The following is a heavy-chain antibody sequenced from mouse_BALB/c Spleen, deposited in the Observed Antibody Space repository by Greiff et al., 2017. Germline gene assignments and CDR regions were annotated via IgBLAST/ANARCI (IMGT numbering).Heavy chain of an antibody. V-gene: IGHV5-6-5*01. Sequence: EVKLVESGGGLVKPGGSLKLSCAASGFTFSSYAMSWVRQTPEKRLEWVASISSGGSTYYPDSVKGRFTISRDNARNILYLQMSSLRSEDTAMYCCAREADGYYYAMDYWGQGTSVTVSS. CDR2: ISSGGST. J-gene: IGHJ4*01. CDR3: AREADGYYYAMDY. D-gene: IGHD2-3*01. CDR1: GFTFSSYA.